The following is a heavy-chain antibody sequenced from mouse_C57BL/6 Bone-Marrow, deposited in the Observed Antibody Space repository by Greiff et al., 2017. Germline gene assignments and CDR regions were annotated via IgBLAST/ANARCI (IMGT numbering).Heavy chain of an antibody. J-gene: IGHJ1*03. Sequence: VQLQQPVAELVMPGASVKLSCKASGYTFTSYWMHWVKQRPGQGLEWIGEIDPSDSYTNYNQKFKGKSTLTVDKSSSTAYMQLSSLTSEDSAVYYCARDYGPVWGKGTTVTVSS. CDR2: IDPSDSYT. CDR3: ARDYGPV. D-gene: IGHD2-4*01. V-gene: IGHV1-69*01. CDR1: GYTFTSYW.